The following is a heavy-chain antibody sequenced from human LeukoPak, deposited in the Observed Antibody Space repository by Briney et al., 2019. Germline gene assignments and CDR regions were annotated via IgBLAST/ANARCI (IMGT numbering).Heavy chain of an antibody. CDR3: ARVVGATTPFDY. V-gene: IGHV1-2*02. J-gene: IGHJ4*02. CDR2: INPNSGGT. CDR1: GGTFSSYA. D-gene: IGHD1-26*01. Sequence: ASVKVSCKASGGTFSSYAISWVRQAPGQGLEWMGWINPNSGGTNYAQKFQGRVTMTRDTSISTAYMGLSRLRSDDTAVYYCARVVGATTPFDYWGQGTLVTVSS.